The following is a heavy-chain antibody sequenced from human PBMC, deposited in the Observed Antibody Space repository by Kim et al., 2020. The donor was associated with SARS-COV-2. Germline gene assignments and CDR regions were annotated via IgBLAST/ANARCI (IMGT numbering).Heavy chain of an antibody. Sequence: KYYADSVKGRFTISRDNSKNTLYLQMNSLRAEDTAVYYCAKDRLGATAPWGQGTLVTVSS. D-gene: IGHD1-26*01. CDR3: AKDRLGATAP. CDR2: K. V-gene: IGHV3-23*01. J-gene: IGHJ5*02.